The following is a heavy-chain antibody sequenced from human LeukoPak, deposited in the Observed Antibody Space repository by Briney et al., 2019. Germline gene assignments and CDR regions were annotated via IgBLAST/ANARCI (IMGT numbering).Heavy chain of an antibody. J-gene: IGHJ4*02. D-gene: IGHD6-6*01. Sequence: LSGGSLRLSCAASGFTFSSYAMSWVRQAPGEGLEWVSGISAGGDTTYTADSVRGRFTISRDNSNNTLYLQMNILTAEDTAVYYCAAISHSGTWPVGYWGQGILVTVTA. CDR1: GFTFSSYA. CDR2: ISAGGDTT. CDR3: AAISHSGTWPVGY. V-gene: IGHV3-23*01.